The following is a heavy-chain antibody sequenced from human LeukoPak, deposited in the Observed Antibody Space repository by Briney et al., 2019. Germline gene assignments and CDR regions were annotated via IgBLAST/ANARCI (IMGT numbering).Heavy chain of an antibody. J-gene: IGHJ4*02. V-gene: IGHV3-23*01. D-gene: IGHD1-1*01. CDR1: GFTFSSYA. CDR3: AKRYASWGYFDY. CDR2: ISGSGGST. Sequence: GGSLRLSCAASGFTFSSYAMSWVRQAPGKGLEWVSAISGSGGSTYYADSVKGRFTISRDNSKNTLYLQMNGLRAEDTAVYYCAKRYASWGYFDYWGQGTLVTVSS.